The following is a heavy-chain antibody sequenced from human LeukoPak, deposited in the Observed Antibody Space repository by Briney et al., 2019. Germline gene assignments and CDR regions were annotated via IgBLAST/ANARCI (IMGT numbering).Heavy chain of an antibody. V-gene: IGHV4-39*07. CDR2: IYYSGST. Sequence: TSETLSLACTVSGGSISSSSYYWGWIRQPPGKGLEWIGSIYYSGSTYYNPSLKSRVTISVDTSKNQFSLKLSSVTAADTAVYYCARDRRDRIYDFWSGSLPDDAFDIWGQGTMVTVSS. D-gene: IGHD3-3*01. CDR3: ARDRRDRIYDFWSGSLPDDAFDI. CDR1: GGSISSSSYY. J-gene: IGHJ3*02.